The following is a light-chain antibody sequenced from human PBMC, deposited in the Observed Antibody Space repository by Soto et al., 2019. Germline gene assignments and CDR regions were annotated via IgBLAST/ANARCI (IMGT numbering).Light chain of an antibody. CDR3: CSYAGSYTYI. V-gene: IGLV2-11*01. Sequence: QSVLAQPRSVSGSPGQSVTISCTGSYSDVGTFYFGSWYQQYPGKGPKLIIYDVTERPSGVPDRFSGSKSGNTASLTISGLQAEDEADYYCCSYAGSYTYIFGSGTKVTVL. J-gene: IGLJ1*01. CDR1: YSDVGTFYF. CDR2: DVT.